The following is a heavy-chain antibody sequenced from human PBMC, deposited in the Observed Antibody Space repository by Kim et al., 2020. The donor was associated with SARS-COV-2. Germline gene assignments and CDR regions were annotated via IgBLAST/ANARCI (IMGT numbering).Heavy chain of an antibody. D-gene: IGHD1-26*01. V-gene: IGHV4-38-2*02. J-gene: IGHJ3*02. CDR2: IYHSGST. CDR1: GYSISSGYY. CDR3: ARDRKWELLDALDI. Sequence: SETLSLTCTVSGYSISSGYYWGWIRQPPGKGLEWIGSIYHSGSTYYNPSLKSRVTISVDTSKNQFSLKLSSVTAADTAVYYCARDRKWELLDALDIWGQG.